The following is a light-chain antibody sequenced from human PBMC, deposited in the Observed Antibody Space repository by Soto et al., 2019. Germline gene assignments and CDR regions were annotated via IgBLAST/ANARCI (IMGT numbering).Light chain of an antibody. V-gene: IGLV1-40*01. CDR2: GNG. J-gene: IGLJ3*02. CDR1: TNNIGAGYD. Sequence: QSVLTQPPSVSGAPGQRVTIDCTGTTNNIGAGYDVQWYRQIPGTAPKLLIYGNGVRPSGVPDRFSISKSATSASLAITGLQAEDEADYYCQSYDTSLRTWVFGGGTKLTVL. CDR3: QSYDTSLRTWV.